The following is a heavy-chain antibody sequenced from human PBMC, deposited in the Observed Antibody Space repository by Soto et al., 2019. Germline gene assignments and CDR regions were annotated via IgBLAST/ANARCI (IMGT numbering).Heavy chain of an antibody. CDR3: ARVADYGDIGY. Sequence: QVQLVQSGAEVKKPGSSVKVSCKASGGTFISYAISWVRQAPGQVLEWMGGIIPIFGTANYAQKFQGRVKITADKSTSTAYMELSSLRSEDTAVDYSARVADYGDIGYWGQGTLVTVSS. V-gene: IGHV1-69*06. J-gene: IGHJ4*02. CDR1: GGTFISYA. CDR2: IIPIFGTA. D-gene: IGHD4-17*01.